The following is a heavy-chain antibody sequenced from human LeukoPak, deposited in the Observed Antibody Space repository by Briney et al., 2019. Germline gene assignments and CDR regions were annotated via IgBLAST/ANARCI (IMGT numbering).Heavy chain of an antibody. D-gene: IGHD3-3*01. J-gene: IGHJ4*02. CDR1: GFTFSSYA. CDR3: ARKFLEWLSYVDY. Sequence: GGSLRLSCAASGFTFSSYAMSWVRQAPGKRLEWVSAISGSGGSTYYAVSVKGRFTISRDNSKNTLYLQMNSLRAEDTAVYYCARKFLEWLSYVDYWGQGTLVTVSS. V-gene: IGHV3-23*01. CDR2: ISGSGGST.